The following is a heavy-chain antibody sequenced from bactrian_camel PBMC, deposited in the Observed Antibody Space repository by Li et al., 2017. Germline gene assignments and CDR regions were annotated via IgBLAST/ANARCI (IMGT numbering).Heavy chain of an antibody. CDR3: AAREYPHPRSCGGSWDRARSYFTS. CDR1: KFPYSPSNC. Sequence: HVQLVESGGASVQAGGSLRLSCDADKFPYSPSNCMAWFRQAPGKVREGVASIDSNGLTRYADSVKGRFTISRDNAKNILYLQMNSLKPEDTAMYYCAAREYPHPRSCGGSWDRARSYFTSWGQGTQVTVS. D-gene: IGHD2*01. V-gene: IGHV3S26*01. J-gene: IGHJ6*01. CDR2: IDSNGLT.